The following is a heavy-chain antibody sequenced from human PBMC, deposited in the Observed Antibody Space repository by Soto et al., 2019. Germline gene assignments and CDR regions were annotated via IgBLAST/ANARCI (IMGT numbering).Heavy chain of an antibody. CDR1: GFTLSSFA. D-gene: IGHD3-22*01. CDR3: AKTIYSDSSGSCLDI. J-gene: IGHJ3*02. CDR2: ISSSGGKT. Sequence: GGSLRLSCAASGFTLSSFAMSWVRQAPGKGLEWVSGISSSGGKTYYADSVKGRFPISRDNSKNTLYLQMNSLRADDTAVYYCAKTIYSDSSGSCLDIWGQGTMVTVSS. V-gene: IGHV3-23*01.